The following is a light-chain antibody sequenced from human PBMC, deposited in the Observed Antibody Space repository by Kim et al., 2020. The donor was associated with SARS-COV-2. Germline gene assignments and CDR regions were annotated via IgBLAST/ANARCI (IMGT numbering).Light chain of an antibody. J-gene: IGLJ2*01. V-gene: IGLV2-14*03. CDR2: DVS. CDR3: SSYTSSSTLVV. Sequence: QWITISCSRTSIDVGGYNYVTWYQHHPGKAPKLMIYDVSNRPSGVSNRFSGSKSGNAASLTISGLQAEDEADYYCSSYTSSSTLVVFGGGTQLTVL. CDR1: SIDVGGYNY.